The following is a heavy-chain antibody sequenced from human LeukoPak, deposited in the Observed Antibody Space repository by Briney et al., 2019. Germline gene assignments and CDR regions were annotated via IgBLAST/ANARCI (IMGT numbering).Heavy chain of an antibody. V-gene: IGHV1-18*01. CDR3: ARISLYYYDSSGYYPDY. Sequence: GASVKVSCKASGYTFTSYGISWVRQAPGQGLEWMGWISAYNGNTNYAQELQGRVTMTTDTSTSTAYMELRSLRSDDTAVYYCARISLYYYDSSGYYPDYWGQGTLVTVSS. CDR1: GYTFTSYG. D-gene: IGHD3-22*01. J-gene: IGHJ4*02. CDR2: ISAYNGNT.